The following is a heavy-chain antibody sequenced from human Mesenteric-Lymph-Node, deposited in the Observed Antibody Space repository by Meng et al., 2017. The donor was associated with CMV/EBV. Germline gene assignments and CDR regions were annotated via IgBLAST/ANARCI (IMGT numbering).Heavy chain of an antibody. J-gene: IGHJ6*02. CDR2: VFHSETT. V-gene: IGHV4-31*03. CDR1: GGSIASTSYF. Sequence: SETLSLTCTVSGGSIASTSYFWTWIRQFPGKGLEYIGFVFHSETTYSNPSLSGRVYISLDTSKNQCSLRLRSVTAADTAVYDCTSTLRGDCSRTSCYMSYFAMDVWGQGTTVTVSS. D-gene: IGHD2-2*02. CDR3: TSTLRGDCSRTSCYMSYFAMDV.